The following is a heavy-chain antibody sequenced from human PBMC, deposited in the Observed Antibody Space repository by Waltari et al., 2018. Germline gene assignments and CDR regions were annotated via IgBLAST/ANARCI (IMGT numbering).Heavy chain of an antibody. J-gene: IGHJ4*02. Sequence: QVQLVQSGAEVKKPGSSVKVSCKASGGTFSSYAISWVRQAPGQGLEWMGGIIPIFGTANYAQKFQGRVTITADESTSTAYMELSSLRSEDTAVYYCARGGDYYGSGSYYNLSPPNYWGQGTLVTVSS. V-gene: IGHV1-69*01. D-gene: IGHD3-10*01. CDR2: IIPIFGTA. CDR3: ARGGDYYGSGSYYNLSPPNY. CDR1: GGTFSSYA.